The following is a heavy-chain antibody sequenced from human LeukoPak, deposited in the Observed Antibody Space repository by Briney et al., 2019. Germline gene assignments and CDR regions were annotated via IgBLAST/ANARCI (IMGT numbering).Heavy chain of an antibody. CDR2: IRYDGSST. D-gene: IGHD6-13*01. V-gene: IGHV3-30*02. J-gene: IGHJ4*02. CDR1: GFTFSSYG. CDR3: AKDTAGTLDY. Sequence: GGSLRLSCAASGFTFSSYGMHWVRQAPGKGLEWVAFIRYDGSSTYYADSVKGRFTISRVDSKNTLHLQMNSLRAEDTAVYYCAKDTAGTLDYWGQGTLVTVSS.